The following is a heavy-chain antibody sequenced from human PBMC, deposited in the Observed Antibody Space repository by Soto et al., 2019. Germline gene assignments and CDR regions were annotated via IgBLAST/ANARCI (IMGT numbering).Heavy chain of an antibody. Sequence: SETLSLTCTVSGGSISSSSYYWGWIRQPPGKGLEWIGSIYYSGNTYYNPSLKSRVTISVDTSKNQFSLKLSSVTAADTAVYYCATQEVGGSYVYTFDPWGQGTLVTVSS. D-gene: IGHD1-26*01. V-gene: IGHV4-39*01. CDR3: ATQEVGGSYVYTFDP. CDR1: GGSISSSSYY. J-gene: IGHJ5*02. CDR2: IYYSGNT.